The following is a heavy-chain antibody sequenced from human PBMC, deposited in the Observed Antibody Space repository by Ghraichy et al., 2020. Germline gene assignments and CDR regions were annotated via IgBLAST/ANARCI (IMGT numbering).Heavy chain of an antibody. CDR3: ARGSTLGYCSSTSCYTPDPYYYYGMDV. J-gene: IGHJ6*02. CDR2: IIPIFGTA. V-gene: IGHV1-69*13. Sequence: SVKVSCKASGGTFSSYAISWVRQAPGQGLEWMGGIIPIFGTANYAQKFQGRVTITADESTSTAYMELSSLRSEDTAVYYCARGSTLGYCSSTSCYTPDPYYYYGMDVWGQGTTVTVSS. D-gene: IGHD2-2*02. CDR1: GGTFSSYA.